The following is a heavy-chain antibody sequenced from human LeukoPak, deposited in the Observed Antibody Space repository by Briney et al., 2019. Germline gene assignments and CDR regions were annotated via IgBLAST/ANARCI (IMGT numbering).Heavy chain of an antibody. CDR1: GFTFSIYY. CDR2: IYYSGGT. V-gene: IGHV4-39*01. J-gene: IGHJ4*02. Sequence: GSLRLSCAASGFTFSIYYMSWVRQAPGKGLEWIGSIYYSGGTYYNPSLESRVTISVDTSKNQFSLKLSSVTAADTAVYYCARRHYSGYAIFDYWGQGILVTVSS. D-gene: IGHD5-12*01. CDR3: ARRHYSGYAIFDY.